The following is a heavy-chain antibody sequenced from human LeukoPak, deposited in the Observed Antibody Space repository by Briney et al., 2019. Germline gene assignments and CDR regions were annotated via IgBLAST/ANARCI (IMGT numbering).Heavy chain of an antibody. CDR2: ISYDGSNK. V-gene: IGHV3-30*18. J-gene: IGHJ6*02. CDR1: GFTFSSYG. D-gene: IGHD3-9*01. Sequence: GRSLRLSCAASGFTFSSYGMHWVRQAPGKGLEWVAVISYDGSNKYYADSVKGRFTISRDNSKNTLYLQMNSLRAEDTAVYYCAKDRLSIWDFDWGWPYYYYGMDVWGQGTTVTVSS. CDR3: AKDRLSIWDFDWGWPYYYYGMDV.